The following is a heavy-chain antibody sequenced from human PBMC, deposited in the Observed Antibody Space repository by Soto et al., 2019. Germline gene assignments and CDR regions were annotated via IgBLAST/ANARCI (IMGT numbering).Heavy chain of an antibody. CDR1: GGSISSGGYY. Sequence: PSETLSLTCTVSGGSISSGGYYWSWIRQHPGKGLEWIGYIYYSGSTYYNPSLKSRVTISVDTSKNQFSLKLSSVTAADTAVYYCARDHRGRGDVWGQGTTVTVSS. V-gene: IGHV4-31*03. CDR2: IYYSGST. D-gene: IGHD3-10*01. CDR3: ARDHRGRGDV. J-gene: IGHJ6*02.